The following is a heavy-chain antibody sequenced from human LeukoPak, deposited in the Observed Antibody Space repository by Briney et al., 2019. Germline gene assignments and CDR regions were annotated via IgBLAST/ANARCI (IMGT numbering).Heavy chain of an antibody. D-gene: IGHD2-15*01. J-gene: IGHJ6*02. CDR2: INPNSGGT. CDR1: GYTFTGYY. Sequence: GASVKVSCKASGYTFTGYYMHWVRQAPGQGLEWMGWINPNSGGTNYAQKFQGRVTITRDTSISTAYMELSRLRSDDTSVYYCARDRQCSGGSCYYYYYYGMDVWGQGTTVTVSS. V-gene: IGHV1-2*02. CDR3: ARDRQCSGGSCYYYYYYGMDV.